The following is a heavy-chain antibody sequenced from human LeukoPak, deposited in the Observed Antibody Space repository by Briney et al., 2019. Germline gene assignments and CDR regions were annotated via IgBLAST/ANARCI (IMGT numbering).Heavy chain of an antibody. Sequence: SETLSLTCAVSGGSISSGGYSWSWIRQPPGKGLEWIGYIYHSGSTYYNPSLKSRVTISVDTSKNQFSLRLSSVTAADTAVYYCARRSYYHILTGYYGAFDIWGQGTMVTVSS. CDR2: IYHSGST. V-gene: IGHV4-30-2*01. CDR1: GGSISSGGYS. J-gene: IGHJ3*02. CDR3: ARRSYYHILTGYYGAFDI. D-gene: IGHD3-9*01.